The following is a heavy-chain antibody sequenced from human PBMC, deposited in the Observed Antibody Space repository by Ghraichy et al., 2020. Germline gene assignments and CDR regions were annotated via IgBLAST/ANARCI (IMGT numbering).Heavy chain of an antibody. CDR2: INSDGSST. CDR1: GFTFSSYW. Sequence: GGSLRLSCAASGFTFSSYWMHWVRQAPGKGLVWVSRINSDGSSTSYADSVKGRFTISRDNAKNTLYLQMNSLRAEDTAVYYCARAPQRSSGYLGVMGYWGQGTLVTVSS. CDR3: ARAPQRSSGYLGVMGY. V-gene: IGHV3-74*01. J-gene: IGHJ4*02. D-gene: IGHD3-22*01.